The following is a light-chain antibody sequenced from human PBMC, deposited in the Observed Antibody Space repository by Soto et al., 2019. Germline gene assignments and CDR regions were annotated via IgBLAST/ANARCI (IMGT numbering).Light chain of an antibody. CDR2: DVS. V-gene: IGLV2-14*01. Sequence: QSVLTQPASVSGSSGQSITISCTGASSDVGGYNYVSWYQQHPGKAPKLMIYDVSNRPSGVSNRFSGSKSGNTASLTISGLQAEDASDYYCSSYTSSSTLVFGGGTKLTV. J-gene: IGLJ2*01. CDR3: SSYTSSSTLV. CDR1: SSDVGGYNY.